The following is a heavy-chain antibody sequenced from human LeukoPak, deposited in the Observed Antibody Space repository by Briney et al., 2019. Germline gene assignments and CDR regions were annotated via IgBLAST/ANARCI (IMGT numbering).Heavy chain of an antibody. D-gene: IGHD1-1*01. V-gene: IGHV3-48*04. CDR2: IGGTYSTI. CDR1: GFTFSSYS. J-gene: IGHJ4*02. CDR3: ARDLNYYFDY. Sequence: GGSLRLSCAASGFTFSSYSMNWVRQAPGKGLEWVSYIGGTYSTINYADSVKGRFTISRDNAKNSLYLQMNSLRAEDTAVYYCARDLNYYFDYWGQGTLVTVSS.